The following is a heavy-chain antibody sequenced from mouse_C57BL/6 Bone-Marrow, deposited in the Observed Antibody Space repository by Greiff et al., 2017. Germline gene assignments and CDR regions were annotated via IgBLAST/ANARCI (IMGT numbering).Heavy chain of an antibody. D-gene: IGHD2-5*01. CDR3: ARPAYYSNYY. J-gene: IGHJ3*01. CDR2: IDPSDSYT. CDR1: GYTFTSYW. Sequence: VQLQQPGAELVMPGASVKLSCKASGYTFTSYWMHWVKQRPGQGLEWIGEIDPSDSYTNYNQKFKGKSTLTVDKSSSTAYMQLSSLTSEDSAVDYCARPAYYSNYYWGQGTLVTVSA. V-gene: IGHV1-69*01.